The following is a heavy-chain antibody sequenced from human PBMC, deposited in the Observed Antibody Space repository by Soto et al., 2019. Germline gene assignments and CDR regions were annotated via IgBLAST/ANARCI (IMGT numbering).Heavy chain of an antibody. CDR3: ARISRANYDFWSSLDYYYGMDV. D-gene: IGHD3-3*01. J-gene: IGHJ6*02. V-gene: IGHV4-34*01. Sequence: LEILSLTCAVYGGSFSGYYWSWIRQPPGKGLEWIGEINHSGSTNYNPSLKSRVTISVDTSKNQFSLKLSSVTAADTAVYYCARISRANYDFWSSLDYYYGMDVWGQGTTVTAP. CDR1: GGSFSGYY. CDR2: INHSGST.